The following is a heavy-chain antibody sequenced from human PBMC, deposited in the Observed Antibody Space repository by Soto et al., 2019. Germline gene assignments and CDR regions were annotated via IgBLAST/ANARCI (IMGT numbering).Heavy chain of an antibody. Sequence: VGSLRLSCGASGFTFSSYAMSWVRQAPGKGLDWVSVISGSGGITYSADPVKGRFTISRDNSKNILYLQMNSLRAEDTAVYYCAKGITDTGGYYYYSMDVWGQGTAVTVSS. CDR1: GFTFSSYA. V-gene: IGHV3-23*01. CDR2: ISGSGGIT. CDR3: AKGITDTGGYYYYSMDV. D-gene: IGHD3-16*01. J-gene: IGHJ6*02.